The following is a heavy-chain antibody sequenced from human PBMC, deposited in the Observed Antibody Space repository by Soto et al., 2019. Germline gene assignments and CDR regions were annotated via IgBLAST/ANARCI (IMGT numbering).Heavy chain of an antibody. CDR3: ARSLASYYDFWSGYYPYGMDV. J-gene: IGHJ6*02. CDR2: IDWDDDK. D-gene: IGHD3-3*01. V-gene: IGHV2-70*11. Sequence: GPTLLNPTQTLTLTCTFSGFSLSTSGMCVSWIRQPPGKALEWLARIDWDDDKYYSTSLKTRLTISKDTSKNQVVLTMTNMDPVDTATYYCARSLASYYDFWSGYYPYGMDVWGQGTTVTVSS. CDR1: GFSLSTSGMC.